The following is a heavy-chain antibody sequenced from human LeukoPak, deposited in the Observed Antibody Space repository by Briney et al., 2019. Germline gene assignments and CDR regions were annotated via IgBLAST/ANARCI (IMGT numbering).Heavy chain of an antibody. J-gene: IGHJ6*02. Sequence: PSETLSLTRAVYGGSFSGYYWSWIRQPPGKGLEWIGEINHSGSTNYNPSLKSRVTISVDTSKNQFSLKLSSVTAADTAVYYCARDHIVVVPAAGYYYYGMDVWGQGTTVTVSS. CDR3: ARDHIVVVPAAGYYYYGMDV. D-gene: IGHD2-2*01. V-gene: IGHV4-34*01. CDR1: GGSFSGYY. CDR2: INHSGST.